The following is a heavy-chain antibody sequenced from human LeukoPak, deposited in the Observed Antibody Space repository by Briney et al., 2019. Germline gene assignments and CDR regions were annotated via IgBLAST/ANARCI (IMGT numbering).Heavy chain of an antibody. V-gene: IGHV4-34*01. D-gene: IGHD3-16*01. J-gene: IGHJ4*02. CDR1: GGSFSGYY. Sequence: SETLSLTCAVYGGSFSGYYWSWIRQSPGKGLEWIGEMNHSGSTNYNPSLKSRVTISVDTSKNQFSLKLSSVTAADTAVYYCARRGLGGLGLWGQGTLVTVSS. CDR3: ARRGLGGLGL. CDR2: MNHSGST.